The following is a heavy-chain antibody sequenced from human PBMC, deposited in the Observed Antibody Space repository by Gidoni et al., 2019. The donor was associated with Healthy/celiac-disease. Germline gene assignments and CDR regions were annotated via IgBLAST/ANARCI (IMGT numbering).Heavy chain of an antibody. D-gene: IGHD2-21*01. CDR1: GFTFSSYG. J-gene: IGHJ4*02. CDR3: AKDTLWDGEYYFDY. V-gene: IGHV3-30*18. Sequence: QVQLVESGCGVVQPGRSLRLSCSASGFTFSSYGMHWVRQAPGKGLAWVAVISYDGSNKYYADSVKGRFTISRDNSKNTLYLQMNSLRAEDTAVYYCAKDTLWDGEYYFDYWGQGTLVTVSS. CDR2: ISYDGSNK.